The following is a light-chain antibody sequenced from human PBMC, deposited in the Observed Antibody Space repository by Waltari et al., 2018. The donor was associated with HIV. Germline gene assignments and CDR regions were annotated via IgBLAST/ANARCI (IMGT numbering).Light chain of an antibody. CDR1: RPVFYNPHSQNS. Sequence: DIVMTQSPDSLAVSLGERVTINCRSSRPVFYNPHSQNSLAWYQQKPGKPPRVLIYWSSTRAGGVPDRFSGSGSGTDFSLTISGLQADDVALYYCQQYYSLPTTFGGGTKVEIK. CDR2: WSS. J-gene: IGKJ4*01. V-gene: IGKV4-1*01. CDR3: QQYYSLPTT.